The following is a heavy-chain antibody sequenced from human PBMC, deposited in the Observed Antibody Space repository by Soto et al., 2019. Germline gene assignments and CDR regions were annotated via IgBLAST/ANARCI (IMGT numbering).Heavy chain of an antibody. J-gene: IGHJ3*01. Sequence: QVQLQESGPGLVKPSETLSLTCTVSGGSISTYYWSWIRQPPGKGLEWIGDIYYSGSTNYNPSLKRRVTISVDTSKNQFSLKLSSVTAADTALYYCARRYGLRAFDLWGQGTTVTVFS. CDR1: GGSISTYY. CDR2: IYYSGST. CDR3: ARRYGLRAFDL. V-gene: IGHV4-59*08. D-gene: IGHD3-10*01.